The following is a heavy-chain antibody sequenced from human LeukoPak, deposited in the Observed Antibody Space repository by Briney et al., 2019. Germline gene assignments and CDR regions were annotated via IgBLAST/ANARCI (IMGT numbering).Heavy chain of an antibody. J-gene: IGHJ4*02. CDR2: ISGSGGST. Sequence: GGSLRLSCAASGFTFSSYAMSWVRQAPGMGLEWLSAISGSGGSTFNADSVKGRFTISRDNSKNTLFLQMNSLRAEDTAIYYCAKDHPSGYYFDYWGQGTLVTVSS. V-gene: IGHV3-23*01. D-gene: IGHD1-14*01. CDR1: GFTFSSYA. CDR3: AKDHPSGYYFDY.